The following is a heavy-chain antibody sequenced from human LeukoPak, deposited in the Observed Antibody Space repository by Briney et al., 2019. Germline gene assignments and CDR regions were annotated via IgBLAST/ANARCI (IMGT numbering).Heavy chain of an antibody. V-gene: IGHV4-39*07. CDR3: ARITYSSSWYCFDY. J-gene: IGHJ4*02. CDR2: IYYSGST. D-gene: IGHD6-13*01. CDR1: DGSISSSGYY. Sequence: PSETLSLTCSVSDGSISSSGYYWGWLRQPPGKGLEWIGSIYYSGSTYYNPSLKSRVTISVDTSKNQFSLKLSSVTAADTAVYYCARITYSSSWYCFDYWGQGTLVTVSS.